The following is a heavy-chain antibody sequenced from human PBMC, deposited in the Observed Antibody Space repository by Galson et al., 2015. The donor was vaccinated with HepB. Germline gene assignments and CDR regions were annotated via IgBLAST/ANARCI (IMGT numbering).Heavy chain of an antibody. J-gene: IGHJ4*02. Sequence: SLRLSCAASGFTVSSNYMSWVRQAPGKGLEWVSVIYSCGSTYYADSVKGRFTISRDNSKNTLYLQMNSLRAEDTAVYYCAKDLYSWGLNYGEFDYWGQGTLVTVSS. CDR1: GFTVSSNY. CDR2: IYSCGST. CDR3: AKDLYSWGLNYGEFDY. V-gene: IGHV3-66*03. D-gene: IGHD4-17*01.